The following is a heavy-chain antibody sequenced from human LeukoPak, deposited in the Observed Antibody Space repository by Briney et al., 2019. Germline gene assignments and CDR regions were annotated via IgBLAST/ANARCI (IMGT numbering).Heavy chain of an antibody. V-gene: IGHV1-18*04. CDR2: VSAYNGDT. J-gene: IGHJ4*02. CDR1: GFTFTSYG. D-gene: IGHD6-13*01. CDR3: ARIAEQHLARHFDF. Sequence: GASVKVSCTASGFTFTSYGFSWVRQAPGQGLEWMGWVSAYNGDTNYAQKVQGRVTMTTETSTSTAYMELRSLRSDDTAVYYCARIAEQHLARHFDFWGQGTLVTVSS.